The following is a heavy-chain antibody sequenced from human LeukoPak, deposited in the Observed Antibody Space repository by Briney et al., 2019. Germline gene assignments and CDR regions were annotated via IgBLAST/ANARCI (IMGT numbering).Heavy chain of an antibody. Sequence: GASVKVSCKASGYTFTSYAMHWVRQAPGQRLEWMGWINAGNGNTKYSQKFQGRVTITRDTSASTAYMELSSLRSEDTAVYYCAREGLSDGSGSLHAFDIWGQGTMVTVSS. CDR3: AREGLSDGSGSLHAFDI. J-gene: IGHJ3*02. D-gene: IGHD3-10*01. CDR1: GYTFTSYA. CDR2: INAGNGNT. V-gene: IGHV1-3*01.